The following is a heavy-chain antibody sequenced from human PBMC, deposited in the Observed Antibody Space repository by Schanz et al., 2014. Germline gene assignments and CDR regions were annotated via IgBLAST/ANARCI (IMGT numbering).Heavy chain of an antibody. Sequence: EVQLAESGGGLVQPGGSLRLSCAASGFTFSSYAMTWVRQAPGMGLEWVSAISGRDGSTYYADSVRGRFTISRDNSKNTLYLQMNSLRAEDTAVYYCAKVRYSSGWRGDYFDEWGQGTLXTVAS. CDR1: GFTFSSYA. CDR2: ISGRDGST. CDR3: AKVRYSSGWRGDYFDE. J-gene: IGHJ4*02. V-gene: IGHV3-23*04. D-gene: IGHD6-25*01.